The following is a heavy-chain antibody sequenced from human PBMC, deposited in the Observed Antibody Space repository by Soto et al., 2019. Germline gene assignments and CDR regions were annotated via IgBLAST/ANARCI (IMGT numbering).Heavy chain of an antibody. V-gene: IGHV4-59*12. CDR1: GGSIGSYY. D-gene: IGHD1-1*01. J-gene: IGHJ6*04. Sequence: SETLSLTCTVSGGSIGSYYWSWIRQPPGKGLEWIGYIYYSGSTHYNPSLKSRVTISVDTSKNQFSLKLSSVTAADTAVYYCVRRRAAIRGTLYGMDVAGKGTTVTVPS. CDR2: IYYSGST. CDR3: VRRRAAIRGTLYGMDV.